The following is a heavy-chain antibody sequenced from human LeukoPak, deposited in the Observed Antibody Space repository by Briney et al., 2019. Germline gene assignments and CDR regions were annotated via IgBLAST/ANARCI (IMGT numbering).Heavy chain of an antibody. Sequence: PGGSLRLSCAASGFTFSSYAMHWVRQAPGKGLEWVAVISYDGSNKYYADSVKGRFTISRDNSKNTLYLQMNSLRAEDTAVYYCAKDAGLWFGEQNDYWGQGTLVTVSS. CDR3: AKDAGLWFGEQNDY. D-gene: IGHD3-10*01. V-gene: IGHV3-30*04. J-gene: IGHJ4*02. CDR1: GFTFSSYA. CDR2: ISYDGSNK.